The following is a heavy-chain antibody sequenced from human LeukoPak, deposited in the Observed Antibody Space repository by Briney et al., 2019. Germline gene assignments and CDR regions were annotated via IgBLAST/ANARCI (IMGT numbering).Heavy chain of an antibody. V-gene: IGHV1-69*13. CDR3: ARDEPHYGSGSYRPFDY. CDR2: IIPIFGTA. J-gene: IGHJ4*02. D-gene: IGHD3-10*01. Sequence: SVKVSCKASGGTFSSYAISWVRQAPGQGLEWMGGIIPIFGTANYAQKFQGRVTITADESTSTAYMELSSLRSEDTAVYYCARDEPHYGSGSYRPFDYWGQGTLVTVFS. CDR1: GGTFSSYA.